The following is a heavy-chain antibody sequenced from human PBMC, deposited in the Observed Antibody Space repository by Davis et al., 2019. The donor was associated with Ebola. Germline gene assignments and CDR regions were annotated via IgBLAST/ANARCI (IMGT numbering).Heavy chain of an antibody. D-gene: IGHD4-17*01. Sequence: GSLRLSCTVSGGSVSSGSYYWSWTRQPPGKGLEWTGYIYYSGSTNYNPSLKSPVTISVDTSKNQFSLKLSSVTAADTAVYYCARVMTTVTTGWFDPWGQGTLVTVSS. CDR2: IYYSGST. J-gene: IGHJ5*02. V-gene: IGHV4-61*01. CDR1: GGSVSSGSYY. CDR3: ARVMTTVTTGWFDP.